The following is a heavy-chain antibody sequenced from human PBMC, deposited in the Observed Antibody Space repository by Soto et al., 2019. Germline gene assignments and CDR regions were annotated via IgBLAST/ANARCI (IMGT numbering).Heavy chain of an antibody. D-gene: IGHD6-6*01. Sequence: QVQLQESGPGLVKPSGTLSLTCAVSGGSISSSNWWSWVRQPPGKGLEWIGEIYHSGSTNYNPSRMSRITISVDKSKNQLSLQLSSVTAAATAVYYCARFPVYRSTWLGDWCQGTLVTVSS. CDR3: ARFPVYRSTWLGD. V-gene: IGHV4-4*02. CDR2: IYHSGST. CDR1: GGSISSSNW. J-gene: IGHJ4*02.